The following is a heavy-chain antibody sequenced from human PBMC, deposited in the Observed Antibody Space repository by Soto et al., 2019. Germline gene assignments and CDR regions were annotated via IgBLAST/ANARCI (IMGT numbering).Heavy chain of an antibody. D-gene: IGHD3-10*01. CDR3: ATLMVRGIPANWFDH. CDR1: GGSFSGYY. CDR2: INHSGRT. Sequence: PSETLSLTCAVYGGSFSGYYWSWIRQPPGKGLEGIGEINHSGRTNYNPSLKSRVTISVDTSKNQFSLKLSSVTAADTAVYYCATLMVRGIPANWFDHWGQGTLVTVCS. J-gene: IGHJ5*02. V-gene: IGHV4-34*01.